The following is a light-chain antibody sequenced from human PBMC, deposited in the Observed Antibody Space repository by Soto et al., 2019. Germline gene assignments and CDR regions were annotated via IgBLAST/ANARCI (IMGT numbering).Light chain of an antibody. J-gene: IGKJ1*01. CDR2: GAS. Sequence: EVLMTQSPATLSASPGERATLSCRASQSVSGKLAWYQQKPGQAHRPLIYGASTRATGIPARFSAWGSETDGTLTISDVQPEDFEVYYCQQYGSSPATFGQGTKVDIK. CDR3: QQYGSSPAT. V-gene: IGKV3-15*01. CDR1: QSVSGK.